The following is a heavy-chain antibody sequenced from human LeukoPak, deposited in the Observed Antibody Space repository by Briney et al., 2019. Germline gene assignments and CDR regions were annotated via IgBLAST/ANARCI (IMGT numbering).Heavy chain of an antibody. D-gene: IGHD3-22*01. Sequence: SQTLSLTYALSGDSVSNNSAAWNWIRQSPSRGLEWLGRTYYRSKWYIGYAVSVKSRITINPDTSKNPFSLHLNSVTPEDTAVYYCARTLDGYIDYWGQGTLVTVSS. J-gene: IGHJ4*02. CDR1: GDSVSNNSAA. CDR3: ARTLDGYIDY. V-gene: IGHV6-1*01. CDR2: TYYRSKWYI.